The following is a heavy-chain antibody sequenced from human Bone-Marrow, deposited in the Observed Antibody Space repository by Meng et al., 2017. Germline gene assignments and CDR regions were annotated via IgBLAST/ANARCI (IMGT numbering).Heavy chain of an antibody. CDR3: AREGLLWFGELLSSDDDAFDI. CDR2: IKQDGSEK. D-gene: IGHD3-10*01. J-gene: IGHJ3*02. V-gene: IGHV3-7*01. Sequence: GESLKISCAASGFTFSSYWMSWVRQAPGKGLEWVANIKQDGSEKYYVDSVKGRFTISRDNAKNSLYLQMNSLRAEDTAVYYCAREGLLWFGELLSSDDDAFDIWGQGPMVTFSS. CDR1: GFTFSSYW.